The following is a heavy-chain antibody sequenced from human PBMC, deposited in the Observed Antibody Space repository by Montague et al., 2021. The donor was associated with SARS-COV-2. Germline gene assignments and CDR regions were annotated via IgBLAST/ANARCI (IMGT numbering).Heavy chain of an antibody. CDR1: GGSVSSSPYY. D-gene: IGHD3-10*01. J-gene: IGHJ6*03. CDR2: ISYSGRT. Sequence: SETLSLTCTVSGGSVSSSPYYWGRIRQPPGRGLEWVGSISYSGRTYFSPSLKSRLTIYVDSSENQFSLRLSSVTAADTAVYYCASSYYYGSGTYVYNYYMDVWGKGTPVTVSS. V-gene: IGHV4-39*01. CDR3: ASSYYYGSGTYVYNYYMDV.